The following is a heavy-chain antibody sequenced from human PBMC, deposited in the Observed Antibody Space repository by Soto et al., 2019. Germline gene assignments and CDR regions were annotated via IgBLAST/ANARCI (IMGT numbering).Heavy chain of an antibody. V-gene: IGHV4-59*12. CDR1: NGSISSYY. CDR3: ARGCKSIVVVPAATRFDP. D-gene: IGHD2-2*01. Sequence: SETLSLTCTVSNGSISSYYWSWIRQPPGKGLEWIGEINYSGSTNYNPSLKSRVTISVDTSKNQFSLKLSSVTAADTAVYYCARGCKSIVVVPAATRFDPWGQGTLVTVSS. CDR2: INYSGST. J-gene: IGHJ5*02.